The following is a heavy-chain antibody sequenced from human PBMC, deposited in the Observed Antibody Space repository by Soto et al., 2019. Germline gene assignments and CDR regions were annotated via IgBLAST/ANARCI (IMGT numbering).Heavy chain of an antibody. Sequence: GGSLRLSCAGSGFPFSSYAMRWVRQAPGKGLEWVSAISGSGDSTYYTDSVKGRFTISRDNSKNTLYLQMNSLRAEDTAVYYCARRGPGTYFDYWGQGTLVTVSS. V-gene: IGHV3-23*01. CDR2: ISGSGDST. J-gene: IGHJ4*02. CDR1: GFPFSSYA. D-gene: IGHD6-13*01. CDR3: ARRGPGTYFDY.